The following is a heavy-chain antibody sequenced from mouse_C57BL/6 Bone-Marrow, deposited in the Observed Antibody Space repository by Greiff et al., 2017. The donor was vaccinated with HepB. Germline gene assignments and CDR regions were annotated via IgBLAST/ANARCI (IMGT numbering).Heavy chain of an antibody. CDR3: ARWLRRRRGFAY. CDR1: GYAFTNYL. CDR2: INPGSGGT. V-gene: IGHV1-54*01. D-gene: IGHD2-2*01. Sequence: QVQLQQSGAELVRPGTSVKVSCKASGYAFTNYLIEWVKQRPGQGLEWIGVINPGSGGTNYNEKFKGKATLTADKSSSTAYMQLSSLTSEDSAVYVCARWLRRRRGFAYWGQGTLVTVSA. J-gene: IGHJ3*01.